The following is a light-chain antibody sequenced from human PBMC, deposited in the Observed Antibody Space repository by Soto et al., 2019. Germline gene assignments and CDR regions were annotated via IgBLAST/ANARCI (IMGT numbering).Light chain of an antibody. CDR3: QQYNNWPPLT. Sequence: EIVITQSPGTLSVSPGERATLSCRASQSVSSNLAWYQQKPGQAPRLLIYGASIRATGIPARFSGSGSGTEFTLTISSLQSEDFAVYYCQQYNNWPPLTFGGGTKVEIK. CDR1: QSVSSN. J-gene: IGKJ4*01. V-gene: IGKV3-15*01. CDR2: GAS.